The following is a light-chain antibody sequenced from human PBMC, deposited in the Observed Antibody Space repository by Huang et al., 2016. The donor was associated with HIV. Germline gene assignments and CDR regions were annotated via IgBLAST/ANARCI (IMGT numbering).Light chain of an antibody. CDR3: QQYNSYSS. J-gene: IGKJ2*01. V-gene: IGKV1-5*03. Sequence: DIQMTQSPSTLSASVGDRVTITCRASQSISSWLAWYQQKPGKAPKFLNYKASSLESGVTSRFRGSGSGTEFTLTIRSLQPDDFATYYCQQYNSYSSFGQGTKLEIK. CDR2: KAS. CDR1: QSISSW.